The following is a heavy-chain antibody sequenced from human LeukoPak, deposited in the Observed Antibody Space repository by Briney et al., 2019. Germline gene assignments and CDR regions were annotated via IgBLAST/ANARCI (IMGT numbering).Heavy chain of an antibody. V-gene: IGHV4-4*02. J-gene: IGHJ6*02. Sequence: PSETLSLTCVVSGGSISSSNWWSWVRQPPGKGLEWIGEIYHSGSTNYNPSLKSRVTISADKSKNQFSLKLSSVTAADTAVYYCARDVRSLYNYYYYGMDVWGQGTTVTVSS. CDR3: ARDVRSLYNYYYYGMDV. CDR2: IYHSGST. CDR1: GGSISSSNW. D-gene: IGHD4-17*01.